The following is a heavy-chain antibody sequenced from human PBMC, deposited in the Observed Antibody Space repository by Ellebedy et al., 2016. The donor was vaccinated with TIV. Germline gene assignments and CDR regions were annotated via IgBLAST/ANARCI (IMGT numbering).Heavy chain of an antibody. CDR2: VYWDDDN. J-gene: IGHJ4*02. CDR1: GFSLITSGVG. Sequence: SGPTLVKPTQTLTLTCTFSGFSLITSGVGVGWIRQPPGKALEWLAFVYWDDDNRYSPFLRSRLTVTKDTSKNQVVLTMTNMDPVDTATYYCARASWGGFDYWGQGTLVTVSS. CDR3: ARASWGGFDY. D-gene: IGHD2-2*01. V-gene: IGHV2-5*02.